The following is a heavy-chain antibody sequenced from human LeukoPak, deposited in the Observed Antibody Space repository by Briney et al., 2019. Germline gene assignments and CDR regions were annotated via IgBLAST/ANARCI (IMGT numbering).Heavy chain of an antibody. V-gene: IGHV3-23*01. CDR1: GFTFSSYA. CDR3: AKGRTYFDY. CDR2: IGATGGTT. Sequence: GGSLRLSCAASGFTFSSYAMSWVRQARGKGLEWVSSIGATGGTTYYADSVKGRFTISRDNSKNTLYLQMNSLRAEDTAVYHCAKGRTYFDYWGQGTLVTVSS. J-gene: IGHJ4*02.